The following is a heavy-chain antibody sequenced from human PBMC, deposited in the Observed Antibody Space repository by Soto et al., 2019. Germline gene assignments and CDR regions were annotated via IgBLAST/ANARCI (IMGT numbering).Heavy chain of an antibody. CDR1: GGTFSSYA. Sequence: WASVKVSCKASGGTFSSYAISWVRQAPGQGLEWMGGIIPIFGTANYAQKFQGRVTITADESTSTAYVELSSLRAEDTAVYYCARDSKAYNWNDDQENWFDPWGQGTLVTVSS. V-gene: IGHV1-69*13. D-gene: IGHD1-1*01. CDR3: ARDSKAYNWNDDQENWFDP. J-gene: IGHJ5*02. CDR2: IIPIFGTA.